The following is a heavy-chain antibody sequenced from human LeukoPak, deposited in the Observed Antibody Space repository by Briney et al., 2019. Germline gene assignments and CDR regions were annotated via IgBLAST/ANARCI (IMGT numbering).Heavy chain of an antibody. V-gene: IGHV1-18*01. CDR3: ARGGRIGTPIT. CDR1: AYTFATYG. CDR2: ISAYNGNT. D-gene: IGHD5-12*01. Sequence: ASVKVSCKASAYTFATYGISWVRQAPGQGLEWMGWISAYNGNTDYEQKVQGRVTMTTDTSTSTAYMELRSLRSEDTAVYYCARGGRIGTPITWGQGTLVTVSS. J-gene: IGHJ4*02.